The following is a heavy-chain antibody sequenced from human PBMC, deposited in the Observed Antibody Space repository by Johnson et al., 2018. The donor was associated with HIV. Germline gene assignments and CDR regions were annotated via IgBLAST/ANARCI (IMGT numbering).Heavy chain of an antibody. J-gene: IGHJ3*02. CDR2: ISYDGSDK. Sequence: QMLLVESGGGVVQPGRSLRLSCAASGFTFSSYGMNWVRQAPGKGLEWVAVISYDGSDKYYADSVKGRFTISRDNSKNTLFLQMNSLRAEDTAVYYCAKLPVLYGDFDDAFNIWGQGTMVTVSS. CDR3: AKLPVLYGDFDDAFNI. D-gene: IGHD4-17*01. CDR1: GFTFSSYG. V-gene: IGHV3-30*18.